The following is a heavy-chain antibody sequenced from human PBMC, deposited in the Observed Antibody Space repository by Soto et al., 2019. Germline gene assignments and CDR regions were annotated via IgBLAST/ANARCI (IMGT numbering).Heavy chain of an antibody. CDR3: AREGWPLLQTGMDV. D-gene: IGHD2-15*01. J-gene: IGHJ6*02. Sequence: GGSLSLSCAASGFTFRSYSMNWVRQAPGKGLEWVSYISSSNRTINYADSVKGRFIISRDNAKNSLYLQMHSLRDEDTAVYYCAREGWPLLQTGMDVWGQGTTVTVS. CDR1: GFTFRSYS. CDR2: ISSSNRTI. V-gene: IGHV3-48*02.